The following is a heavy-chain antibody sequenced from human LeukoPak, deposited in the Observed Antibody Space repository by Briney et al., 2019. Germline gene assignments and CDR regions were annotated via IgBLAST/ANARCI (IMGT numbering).Heavy chain of an antibody. CDR1: NGSITSTSYY. V-gene: IGHV4-39*01. CDR2: TSSGGSA. D-gene: IGHD4-17*01. Sequence: SETLSLTCFVSNGSITSTSYYWAWIRQSPGKGLEWIGTTSSGGSAYYNTSLKSRVTISVDTSKTQLSLRLTSVTAGDMAVYYCSRQGCGDFVDSWRQETLVSVS. J-gene: IGHJ4*02. CDR3: SRQGCGDFVDS.